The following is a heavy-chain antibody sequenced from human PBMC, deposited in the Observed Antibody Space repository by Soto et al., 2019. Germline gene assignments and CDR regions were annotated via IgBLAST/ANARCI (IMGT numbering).Heavy chain of an antibody. CDR2: IYHSGST. Sequence: ASETLSLTCAVSGGSISSSNWWSWVRQPPGKGLEWIGEIYHSGSTNYNPSLKSRVTISVDKSKNQFSLKLSSVTAADTAVYYCARSSPHSSSWYGFDYWGQGTLVTVSS. J-gene: IGHJ4*02. V-gene: IGHV4-4*02. CDR3: ARSSPHSSSWYGFDY. D-gene: IGHD6-13*01. CDR1: GGSISSSNW.